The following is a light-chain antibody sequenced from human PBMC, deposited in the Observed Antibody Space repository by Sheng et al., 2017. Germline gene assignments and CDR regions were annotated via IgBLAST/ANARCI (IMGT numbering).Light chain of an antibody. CDR3: QAWDSSTAV. J-gene: IGLJ3*02. CDR2: QDS. CDR1: KLGDKY. V-gene: IGLV3-1*01. Sequence: SYGFTQPPSVSVSPGQTASITCSGYKLGDKYVCWYQQKPGQSPVLLIYQDSKRPSGIPERFSGSNSGNTATLTIRGTQTMDEADYYCQAWDSSTAVFGGGTKLTVL.